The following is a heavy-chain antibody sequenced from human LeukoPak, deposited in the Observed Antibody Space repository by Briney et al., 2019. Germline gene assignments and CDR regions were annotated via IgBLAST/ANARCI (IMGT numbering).Heavy chain of an antibody. CDR3: ARGGYYYYYMDV. CDR2: ISSSSSTI. CDR1: GFTFSDHW. V-gene: IGHV3-48*04. Sequence: GGSLRLSCAASGFTFSDHWMSWVRQAPGKGLEWVSYISSSSSTIYYADSVKGRFTISRDNAKNSLYLQMNSLRAEDTAAYYCARGGYYYYYMDVWGKGTTVTVSS. D-gene: IGHD3-10*01. J-gene: IGHJ6*03.